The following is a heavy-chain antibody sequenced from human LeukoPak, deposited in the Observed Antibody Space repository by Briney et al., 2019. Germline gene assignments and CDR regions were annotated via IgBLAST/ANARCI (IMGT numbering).Heavy chain of an antibody. V-gene: IGHV1-8*01. D-gene: IGHD2-15*01. CDR2: LNPTSGNT. CDR1: GYTFTSYD. Sequence: ASVKVSCKASGYTFTSYDINWVRQATGQGLEWMGWLNPTSGNTGCAQKFQGRVTMTRNTSISTSYMELSSLRSEDTAVNYCARGSPGGYCSGGSCPFFDSWGQGTLVTVSS. CDR3: ARGSPGGYCSGGSCPFFDS. J-gene: IGHJ4*02.